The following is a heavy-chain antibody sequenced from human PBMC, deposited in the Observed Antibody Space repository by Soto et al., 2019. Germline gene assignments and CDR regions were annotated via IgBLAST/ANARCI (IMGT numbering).Heavy chain of an antibody. Sequence: SETLSLTCTVSGGSLTKYYWSWIRQPAGKGLEWIGRVSTSGNVVSKASLRSRLTMSVDTSKNQFSLRLTSVTAADTAVYYCARDNSDFWSLYLHAFDYWGQGALVTVSS. J-gene: IGHJ4*02. CDR2: VSTSGNV. CDR1: GGSLTKYY. CDR3: ARDNSDFWSLYLHAFDY. V-gene: IGHV4-4*07. D-gene: IGHD3-3*01.